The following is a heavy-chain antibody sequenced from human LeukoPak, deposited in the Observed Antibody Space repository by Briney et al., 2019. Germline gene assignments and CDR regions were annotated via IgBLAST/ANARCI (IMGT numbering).Heavy chain of an antibody. CDR2: ISGSGGST. Sequence: GGSLRLSCAASGFTFSSYAMSWVRQAPGKGLEWVSAISGSGGSTYYADSVKGRFTISRDNSKNTLYLQMNSLRAEDTAVYYCARGQWLVMEIDYWGQGTLVTVSS. CDR1: GFTFSSYA. J-gene: IGHJ4*02. CDR3: ARGQWLVMEIDY. D-gene: IGHD6-19*01. V-gene: IGHV3-23*01.